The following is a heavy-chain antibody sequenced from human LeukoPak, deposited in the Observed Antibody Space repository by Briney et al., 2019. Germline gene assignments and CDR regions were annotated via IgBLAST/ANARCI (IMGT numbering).Heavy chain of an antibody. CDR3: AKGSRSNFPYYFDY. CDR2: ISSSSSYI. D-gene: IGHD6-13*01. Sequence: GGSLRLSCAASGFIFSNYWMSWVRQAPGKGLEWVSSISSSSSYIYYADSVKGRFTISRDNAKNSLYLQMNSLRAEDTAVYYCAKGSRSNFPYYFDYWGQGTLVTVSS. V-gene: IGHV3-21*04. J-gene: IGHJ4*02. CDR1: GFIFSNYW.